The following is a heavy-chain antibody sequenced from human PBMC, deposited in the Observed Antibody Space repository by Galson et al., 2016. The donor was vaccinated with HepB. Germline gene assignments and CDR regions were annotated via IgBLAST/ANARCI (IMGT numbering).Heavy chain of an antibody. Sequence: PALVKPTQPLTLTCTFSGVSLDTSGVAVAWIRQPPGKALEWLALIYWDDDKRYSPTLKSRLTITKDASKNQVVLAMSNMDPEDTATYYCAQKRISDSNSIAPRLGNWFAPWGQGTLVTVSA. V-gene: IGHV2-5*02. CDR1: GVSLDTSGVA. CDR2: IYWDDDK. CDR3: AQKRISDSNSIAPRLGNWFAP. J-gene: IGHJ5*02. D-gene: IGHD4-11*01.